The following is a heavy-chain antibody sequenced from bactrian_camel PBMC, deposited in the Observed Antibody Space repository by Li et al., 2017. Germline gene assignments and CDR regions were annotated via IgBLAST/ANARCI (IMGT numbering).Heavy chain of an antibody. Sequence: LVESGGSLRLSCAGSGFIYGTKNYCMGWFRQTPGKEHELVSSISSDGNSYYTDSVKGRFTASRDNTENRVYLHLNSLKTEDMAMYYCGGYNGNWDIVYWGQGTQVTVS. CDR3: GGYNGNWDIVY. CDR2: ISSDGNS. V-gene: IGHV3S56*01. J-gene: IGHJ4*01. CDR1: GFIYGTKNYC. D-gene: IGHD5*01.